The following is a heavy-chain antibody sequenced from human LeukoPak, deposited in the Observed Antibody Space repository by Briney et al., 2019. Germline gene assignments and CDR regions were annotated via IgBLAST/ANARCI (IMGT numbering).Heavy chain of an antibody. J-gene: IGHJ4*02. D-gene: IGHD6-19*01. CDR2: IKKDGSEK. Sequence: GGSLRLSCAASGFSFSTSWLTWVRQAPGKGLEWVANIKKDGSEKCYVDSVKGRFTISRDNAKNSVYLQMNSLRAEDTAVYYCARISYSSGWYFDYWGQGSLVTVSS. CDR3: ARISYSSGWYFDY. CDR1: GFSFSTSW. V-gene: IGHV3-7*01.